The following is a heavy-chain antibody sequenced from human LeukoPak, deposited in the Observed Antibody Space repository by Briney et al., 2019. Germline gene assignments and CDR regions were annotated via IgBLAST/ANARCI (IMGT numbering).Heavy chain of an antibody. CDR1: GGTFSSYT. D-gene: IGHD3-22*01. Sequence: SVKVSCKASGGTFSSYTISWVRQAPGQGLEWMGRIIPILGIANYEQKFQGRVTITADKSTSTAYMELSSLRSEDTAVYYCAVVVITGGDFDYWGQGTLVTVSS. CDR3: AVVVITGGDFDY. J-gene: IGHJ4*02. V-gene: IGHV1-69*02. CDR2: IIPILGIA.